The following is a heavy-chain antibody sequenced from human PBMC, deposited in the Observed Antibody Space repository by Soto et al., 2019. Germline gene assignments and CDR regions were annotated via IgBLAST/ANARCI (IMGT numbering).Heavy chain of an antibody. V-gene: IGHV1-18*01. CDR1: GFTFSNYG. D-gene: IGHD3-9*01. J-gene: IGHJ5*02. CDR3: ARPQNDILTDSYTNYFDP. Sequence: QVQLVQSGAEVKKPGASVKVSCKASGFTFSNYGITWLRQVPGQGLEWMGWISAYNGNTVHAQEYQGRLTMTTDTSTSRAHMELRSLRPDDTAVYYCARPQNDILTDSYTNYFDPWGQGTLVTVSS. CDR2: ISAYNGNT.